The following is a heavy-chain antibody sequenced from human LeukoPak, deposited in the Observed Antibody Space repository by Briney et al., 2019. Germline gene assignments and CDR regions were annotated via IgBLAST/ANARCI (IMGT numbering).Heavy chain of an antibody. CDR1: GGSTSSSNW. CDR2: IYHSGST. CDR3: ARGLVVVVLAAAMRGDYFDY. J-gene: IGHJ4*02. Sequence: PSETLSLTCTVSGGSTSSSNWWSWVRQPPGKGLEWIGEIYHSGSTNYNPSLKSRVTISVDKSKNQFSLKLSSVTPADTAVYYCARGLVVVVLAAAMRGDYFDYWGQGTLVTVSS. D-gene: IGHD2-2*01. V-gene: IGHV4-4*02.